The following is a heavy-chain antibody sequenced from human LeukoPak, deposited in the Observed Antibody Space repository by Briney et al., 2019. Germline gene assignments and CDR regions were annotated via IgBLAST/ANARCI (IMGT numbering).Heavy chain of an antibody. CDR2: IYYSGST. CDR1: SGSISSSSYY. V-gene: IGHV4-39*01. D-gene: IGHD6-13*01. J-gene: IGHJ6*03. Sequence: SETLSLTCTVSSGSISSSSYYWGWIRQPPGKGLEWIGSIYYSGSTYYNPSLKSRVTISVDTSKNQFSLKLSSVTAADTAVYYCARTATWSSSWYGGYYYYYMDVWGKGTTVTVSS. CDR3: ARTATWSSSWYGGYYYYYMDV.